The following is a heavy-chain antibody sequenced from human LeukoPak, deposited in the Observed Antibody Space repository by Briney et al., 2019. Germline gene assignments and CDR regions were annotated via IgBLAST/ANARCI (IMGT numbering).Heavy chain of an antibody. CDR2: ISCSSSYI. CDR1: GFTFSSYS. Sequence: PGGSLRLSCAASGFTFSSYSMNWVRQAPGKGLEWVSSISCSSSYIYYADSVKGRFTISRDNAKNSLYLQMNSLRAEDTAVYYCAKSATIVVVPAAISDYWGQGTLVTVSS. D-gene: IGHD2-2*02. CDR3: AKSATIVVVPAAISDY. J-gene: IGHJ4*02. V-gene: IGHV3-21*04.